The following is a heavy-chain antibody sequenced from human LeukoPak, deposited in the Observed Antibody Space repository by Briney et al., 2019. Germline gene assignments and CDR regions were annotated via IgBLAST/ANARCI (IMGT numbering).Heavy chain of an antibody. J-gene: IGHJ3*01. CDR3: ARDSSSAYYQSDDAFDL. CDR2: IYHSGST. D-gene: IGHD3-22*01. Sequence: PSETLSLTCAVSGYSITSGYYWGWIRQPPGKGLEWIGSIYHSGSTYYNPSLKSRVTISVDTSKNQFSLKLSSVTAADTAVYYCARDSSSAYYQSDDAFDLWGQGTMVTVSS. V-gene: IGHV4-38-2*02. CDR1: GYSITSGYY.